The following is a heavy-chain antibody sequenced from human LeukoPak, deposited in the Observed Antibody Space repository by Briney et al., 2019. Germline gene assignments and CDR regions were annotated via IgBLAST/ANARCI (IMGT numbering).Heavy chain of an antibody. V-gene: IGHV1-2*02. D-gene: IGHD4-17*01. CDR2: INPNSGGT. CDR1: GYTFTGYY. Sequence: ASVKVSCKASGYTFTGYYMHWVRQAPGQGLEWMGWINPNSGGTNYAQKFQGRVTMTRDTSISTAYMELSRLRSDDTAVYYRARDYDGDYGNWFDPWGQGTLVTVSS. CDR3: ARDYDGDYGNWFDP. J-gene: IGHJ5*02.